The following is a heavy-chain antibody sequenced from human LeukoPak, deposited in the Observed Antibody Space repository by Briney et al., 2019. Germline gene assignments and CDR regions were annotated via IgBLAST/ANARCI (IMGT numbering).Heavy chain of an antibody. CDR3: ARDAINYDFWSGSFDP. J-gene: IGHJ5*02. CDR1: GGSISSTSYY. V-gene: IGHV4-39*07. D-gene: IGHD3-3*01. Sequence: PSETLSLTCTVSGGSISSTSYYWVWIRQPPGKGLEWFGRIYTRGSTNYSHSLHTRVTLLVDTSKNQFSLKLSSVTAADTAVYYCARDAINYDFWSGSFDPWGQGTLVTVSS. CDR2: IYTRGST.